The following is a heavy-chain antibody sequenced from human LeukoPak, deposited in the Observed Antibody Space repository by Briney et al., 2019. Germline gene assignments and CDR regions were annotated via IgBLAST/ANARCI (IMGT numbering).Heavy chain of an antibody. J-gene: IGHJ3*02. D-gene: IGHD3-10*02. CDR3: AREGVRPGDAFDI. CDR2: IIPIFGTA. CDR1: GYTLTELS. V-gene: IGHV1-69*05. Sequence: SVKVSCKVSGYTLTELSMHWVRQAPGKGLEWMGGIIPIFGTANYAQKFQGRVTITTDESTSTAYMELSSLRSEDTAVYYCAREGVRPGDAFDIWGQGTMVTVSS.